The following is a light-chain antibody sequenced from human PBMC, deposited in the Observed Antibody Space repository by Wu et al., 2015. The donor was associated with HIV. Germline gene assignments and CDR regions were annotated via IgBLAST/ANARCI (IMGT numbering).Light chain of an antibody. V-gene: IGKV3D-15*01. Sequence: IVMTQFPATLSVSPGERVTLSCRSSEIVGTNLAWYQQKPGQAPRLLVYGVSIRPTGIPDRFSGSGSGTDFSLTISRLEPEDFAVYYCQQRANWPLTFGGGTRLEIK. J-gene: IGKJ4*01. CDR3: QQRANWPLT. CDR2: GVS. CDR1: EIVGTN.